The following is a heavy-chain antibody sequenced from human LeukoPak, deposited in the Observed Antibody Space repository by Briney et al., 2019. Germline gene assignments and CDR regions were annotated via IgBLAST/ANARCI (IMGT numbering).Heavy chain of an antibody. J-gene: IGHJ4*02. CDR2: ISHSGST. CDR3: ARGPRVSAFDY. CDR1: GGSFSGYY. D-gene: IGHD6-13*01. Sequence: PSETLSLTCAVYGGSFSGYYWSWIRRPPGKGLEWIGEISHSGSTNYNPSLKSRVTISVDTSKNQFSLKLSSVTAADTAVYYCARGPRVSAFDYWGQGTLVTVSS. V-gene: IGHV4-34*01.